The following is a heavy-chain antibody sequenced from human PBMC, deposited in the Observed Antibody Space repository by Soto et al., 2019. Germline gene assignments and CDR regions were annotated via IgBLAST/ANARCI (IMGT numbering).Heavy chain of an antibody. CDR3: TTDASRFRYRYGLDY. D-gene: IGHD5-18*01. Sequence: EVQLVESGGGLVKPGGSLRLSCAASGFTFSNAWMNWVRQAPGKGLEWVGRIKSKTDGGTTDYAAPVKGRFTISRDDSNNTLYLQMNSLKTEDTAVYYCTTDASRFRYRYGLDYWGQGTLVTVSS. CDR2: IKSKTDGGTT. V-gene: IGHV3-15*07. J-gene: IGHJ4*02. CDR1: GFTFSNAW.